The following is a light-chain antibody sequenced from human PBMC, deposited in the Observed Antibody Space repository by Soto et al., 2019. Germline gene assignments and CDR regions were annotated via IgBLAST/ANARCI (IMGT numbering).Light chain of an antibody. CDR2: DAS. CDR3: QQRSNWHKLT. V-gene: IGKV3D-11*01. CDR1: QGVSSY. J-gene: IGKJ4*01. Sequence: EIVLTQSPATLSLSPGERATLSCRASQGVSSYLAWYQQKPGQAPRLLIYDASNRATGIPARFSGSGPGTDFPLTISSLEAEDFAVYYCQQRSNWHKLTFGGGTKVEIK.